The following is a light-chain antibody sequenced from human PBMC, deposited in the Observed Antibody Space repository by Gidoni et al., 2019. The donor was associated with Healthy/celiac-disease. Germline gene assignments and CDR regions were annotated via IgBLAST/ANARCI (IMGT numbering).Light chain of an antibody. V-gene: IGKV3-15*01. Sequence: EIVMTQSPATLSVSPGERATLSCRASQSVSSNLAWYQQKPGQAPRLLIYGASTRATGIPARFSGSGSGTEFTLTISSLQSEDVAVYYCQQYSNWPPITFGPGTKVDIK. CDR2: GAS. CDR1: QSVSSN. CDR3: QQYSNWPPIT. J-gene: IGKJ3*01.